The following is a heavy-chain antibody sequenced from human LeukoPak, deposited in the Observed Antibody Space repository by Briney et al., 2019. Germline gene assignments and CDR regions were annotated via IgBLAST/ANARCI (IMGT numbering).Heavy chain of an antibody. CDR1: GFTFSSYG. J-gene: IGHJ4*02. CDR3: ARDQSGYDFGFDY. V-gene: IGHV3-33*01. D-gene: IGHD5-12*01. Sequence: QPGRSLILSCAASGFTFSSYGMHWVRQAPGKGLEWVAVIWYDGSNKYYADSVKGRFTISRDNSENTLYLQMNSLRAEDTAVYYCARDQSGYDFGFDYWGQGTLVTVSS. CDR2: IWYDGSNK.